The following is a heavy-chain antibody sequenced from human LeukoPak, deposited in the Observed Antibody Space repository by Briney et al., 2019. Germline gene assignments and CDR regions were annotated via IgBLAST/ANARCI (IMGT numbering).Heavy chain of an antibody. CDR2: INPNSGGT. CDR1: GYTFTGYY. Sequence: ASVKVSCKASGYTFTGYYMHWVRQAPGQGLEWMGWINPNSGGTNYAQKFQGRVTMTRDTSISTAYMELSRLRSDDTAVYYCARLHDSSGYPSGWYFDLWGRGTLVTVSS. V-gene: IGHV1-2*02. J-gene: IGHJ2*01. D-gene: IGHD3-22*01. CDR3: ARLHDSSGYPSGWYFDL.